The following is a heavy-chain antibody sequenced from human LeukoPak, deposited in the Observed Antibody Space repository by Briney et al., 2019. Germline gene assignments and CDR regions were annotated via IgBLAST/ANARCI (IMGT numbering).Heavy chain of an antibody. D-gene: IGHD3-3*01. J-gene: IGHJ6*03. V-gene: IGHV1-8*01. CDR2: MNPNSGNT. Sequence: ASVKVSCKASGYTFTSYDINWVRQATGQGLEWMGWMNPNSGNTGYAQKFQGRVTMTRNTSISTASMELSSLRSEDTAVYYCARGRSPYYDFWSGYAPGYYYYMDVWGKGTTVTVSS. CDR1: GYTFTSYD. CDR3: ARGRSPYYDFWSGYAPGYYYYMDV.